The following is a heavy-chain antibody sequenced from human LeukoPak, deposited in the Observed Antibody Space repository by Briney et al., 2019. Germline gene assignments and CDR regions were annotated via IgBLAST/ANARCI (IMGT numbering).Heavy chain of an antibody. V-gene: IGHV3-9*01. Sequence: GGALRLSCAASGFTFDDYAMHWVRQAPGKGLEWVSGISWNRGSIGYADSVKGRFTISRDNAKNSLYLQMNSLRAEDTALYYCAKDTDSSGFYYFDYWGQGTLVTVSS. CDR1: GFTFDDYA. J-gene: IGHJ4*02. D-gene: IGHD6-19*01. CDR3: AKDTDSSGFYYFDY. CDR2: ISWNRGSI.